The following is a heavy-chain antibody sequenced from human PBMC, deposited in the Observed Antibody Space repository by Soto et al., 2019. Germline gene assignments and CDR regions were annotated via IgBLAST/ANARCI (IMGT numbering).Heavy chain of an antibody. V-gene: IGHV4-59*01. CDR2: IYNSGST. D-gene: IGHD6-6*01. CDR1: GGSISSYY. Sequence: PSETLSLICTVSGGSISSYYWSWIRQPPGKGLEWIGYIYNSGSTSYNPSLKSRVTISVDTSKNQFSLKLSSVTAADTAVYYCARLYSSSSGKNFDYWGRGTLVTVSS. CDR3: ARLYSSSSGKNFDY. J-gene: IGHJ4*02.